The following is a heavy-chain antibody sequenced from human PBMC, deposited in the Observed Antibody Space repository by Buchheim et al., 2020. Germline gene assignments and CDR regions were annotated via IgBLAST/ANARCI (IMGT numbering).Heavy chain of an antibody. CDR2: INSDGSST. CDR3: ARDPSEYDFWSGNLVDYGMDV. Sequence: EVQLVESGGGLVQPGGSLRLSCAASGFTFSSYWMHWVRQAPGKGLVWVSRINSDGSSTSYADSVKGRFTISREHAKNTLYLQMNSLRAEDTAVYYCARDPSEYDFWSGNLVDYGMDVWGQGTT. J-gene: IGHJ6*02. D-gene: IGHD3-3*01. CDR1: GFTFSSYW. V-gene: IGHV3-74*01.